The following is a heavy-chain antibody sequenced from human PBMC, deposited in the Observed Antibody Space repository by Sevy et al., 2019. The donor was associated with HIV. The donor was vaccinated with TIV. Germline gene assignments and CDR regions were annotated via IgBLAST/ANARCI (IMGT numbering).Heavy chain of an antibody. Sequence: GGSLRLSCAASGFTFSKYWMGWVRQAPGKGLEWVANIKQDAGQKYYVDSLKGRFTISRDNAKNSRYLQMNSLRAEDTAVYFCARDDGNYYFHYWGQGTLVTVSS. CDR2: IKQDAGQK. CDR1: GFTFSKYW. V-gene: IGHV3-7*01. D-gene: IGHD1-7*01. J-gene: IGHJ4*02. CDR3: ARDDGNYYFHY.